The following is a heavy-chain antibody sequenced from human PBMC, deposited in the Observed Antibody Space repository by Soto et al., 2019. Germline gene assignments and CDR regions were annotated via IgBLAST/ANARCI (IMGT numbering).Heavy chain of an antibody. J-gene: IGHJ4*02. CDR2: IYHSGST. CDR1: GYSISSGYY. Sequence: SETLSLTCAVSGYSISSGYYWGWIRQPPGKGLEWIGSIYHSGSTYYNPSLKSRVTISVDTSKNQFSLKLSSVTAADTAVYYCASLYSSSWAVDYWGQGTLVTVS. CDR3: ASLYSSSWAVDY. D-gene: IGHD6-13*01. V-gene: IGHV4-38-2*01.